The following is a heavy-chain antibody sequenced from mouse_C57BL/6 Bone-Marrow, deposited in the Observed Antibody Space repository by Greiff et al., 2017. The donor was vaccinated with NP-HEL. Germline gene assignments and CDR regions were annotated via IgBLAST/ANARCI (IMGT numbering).Heavy chain of an antibody. D-gene: IGHD2-3*01. J-gene: IGHJ1*03. Sequence: QVQLQQPGAELVKPGASVKLSCKASGYTFTSYWMQWVKQRPGQGLEWIGEIDPSDSYTNYNQKFKGQATMTVDTSSSTAYMQLSSLTSEDSAVYYCARRGWLLLYWYFDVWGTGTTVTVSS. CDR2: IDPSDSYT. V-gene: IGHV1-50*01. CDR1: GYTFTSYW. CDR3: ARRGWLLLYWYFDV.